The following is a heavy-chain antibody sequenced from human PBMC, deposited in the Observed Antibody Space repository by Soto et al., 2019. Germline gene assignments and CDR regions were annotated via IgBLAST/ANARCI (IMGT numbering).Heavy chain of an antibody. CDR1: GFTFSSYW. CDR3: ARNGPYEWEYYYSYMDV. D-gene: IGHD1-26*01. CDR2: IKQDGSEK. V-gene: IGHV3-7*01. Sequence: GGSLRLSCAASGFTFSSYWMSWVRQAPGKGLEWVANIKQDGSEKYYVDSVKGRFTISRDNAKNSLYLQMNSLRAEDTAVYYCARNGPYEWEYYYSYMDVWGKGTTVTVSS. J-gene: IGHJ6*03.